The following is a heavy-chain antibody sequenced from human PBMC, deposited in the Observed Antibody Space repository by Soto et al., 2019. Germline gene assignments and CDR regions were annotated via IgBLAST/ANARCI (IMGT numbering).Heavy chain of an antibody. CDR2: INHSGST. Sequence: QVQLQQWGAGLLKPSETLSLTCAVYGGSFSGYYWSWIRQPPGKGLEWIGEINHSGSTNYNPSLKSRVTISVDTSKNQFSLKLSSVTAADTAVYYCARGNYYDIRSFDYWGQGTLVTVSS. CDR1: GGSFSGYY. D-gene: IGHD3-22*01. CDR3: ARGNYYDIRSFDY. J-gene: IGHJ4*02. V-gene: IGHV4-34*01.